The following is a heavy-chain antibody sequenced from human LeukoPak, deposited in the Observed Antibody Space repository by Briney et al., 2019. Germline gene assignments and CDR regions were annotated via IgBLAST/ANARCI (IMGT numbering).Heavy chain of an antibody. CDR3: AKLIGYCTVGSCYHDNFDV. V-gene: IGHV3-23*01. D-gene: IGHD2-15*01. CDR2: CDGSGAFS. Sequence: PGGSLRLSCSTSGFTFSNYAMSWVREAPGKGLDWGSACDGSGAFSVYGDSVKGRFTISRDNSKNAVYLQMRSLRAEDTALYFCAKLIGYCTVGSCYHDNFDVWGQGTMVTISS. CDR1: GFTFSNYA. J-gene: IGHJ3*01.